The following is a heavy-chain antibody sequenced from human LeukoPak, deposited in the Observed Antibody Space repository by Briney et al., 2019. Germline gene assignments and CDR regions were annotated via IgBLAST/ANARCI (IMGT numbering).Heavy chain of an antibody. Sequence: GGSLRLSCAASGFTFSSYAMHWVRQAPGKGLEWVTVISYDGSNKYYADSVNGRFTISRDNSKNTLYLQMNSLRAEDTAVYYCARESLLGYCSGGSCYDYGMDVWGQGTTVTVSS. V-gene: IGHV3-30-3*01. CDR3: ARESLLGYCSGGSCYDYGMDV. CDR1: GFTFSSYA. CDR2: ISYDGSNK. D-gene: IGHD2-15*01. J-gene: IGHJ6*02.